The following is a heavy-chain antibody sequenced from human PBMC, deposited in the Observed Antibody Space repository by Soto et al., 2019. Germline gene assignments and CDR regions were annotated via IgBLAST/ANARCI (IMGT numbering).Heavy chain of an antibody. CDR3: AADEPSRYYGMDV. D-gene: IGHD2-2*01. Sequence: SAEVSCAACRVTFTSSAVPWALQTRGQRLEWIGWIVVGSGNTNYAQKFQERVTITRDMSTSTAYMELSSLRSEDTAVYYCAADEPSRYYGMDVWGQGTTVTVSS. CDR2: IVVGSGNT. CDR1: RVTFTSSA. V-gene: IGHV1-58*01. J-gene: IGHJ6*02.